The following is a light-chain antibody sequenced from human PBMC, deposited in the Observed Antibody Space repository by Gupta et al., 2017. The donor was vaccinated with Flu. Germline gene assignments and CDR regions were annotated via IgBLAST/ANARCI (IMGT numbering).Light chain of an antibody. CDR2: EVS. CDR3: CSYAGSATFVV. V-gene: IGLV2-23*02. J-gene: IGLJ2*01. CDR1: GSDVETSNL. Sequence: QSALTQPASVSGSPGPSITISCTGTGSDVETSNLVSWYQQHPGRAPKLLIYEVSKRPSGVSNHFSGSKSGSTASLTISGLQAEDEADYYCCSYAGSATFVVFGGGTKLTVL.